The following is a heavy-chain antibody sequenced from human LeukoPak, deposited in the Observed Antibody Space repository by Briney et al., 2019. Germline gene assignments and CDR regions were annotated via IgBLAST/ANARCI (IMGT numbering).Heavy chain of an antibody. CDR3: ARAPFPIVGATKGDY. Sequence: GGSRKPSCEPPGLPLGGNTLNWVGKAQGKGLGWVSPISSSSSYIYYADSVKGRFTISRDNAKNSLYLQMNSLRAEDTAVYYCARAPFPIVGATKGDYWGQGTLVTVSS. V-gene: IGHV3-21*01. J-gene: IGHJ4*02. CDR2: ISSSSSYI. CDR1: GLPLGGNT. D-gene: IGHD1-26*01.